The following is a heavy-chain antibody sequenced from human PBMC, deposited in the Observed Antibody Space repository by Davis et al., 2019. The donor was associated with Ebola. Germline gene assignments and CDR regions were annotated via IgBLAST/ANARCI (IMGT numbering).Heavy chain of an antibody. CDR1: GFPFSTYA. D-gene: IGHD6-13*01. Sequence: GGSLRLSFPASGFPFSTYAMSWVRQAPGKGLEWVSAISGSGGTTYYAASVKGRFTISRDNSKNTLYLQMNSLGAEDKSGYCCAKGRTSSSWGQGTLVTGSS. V-gene: IGHV3-23*01. J-gene: IGHJ4*02. CDR2: ISGSGGTT. CDR3: AKGRTSSS.